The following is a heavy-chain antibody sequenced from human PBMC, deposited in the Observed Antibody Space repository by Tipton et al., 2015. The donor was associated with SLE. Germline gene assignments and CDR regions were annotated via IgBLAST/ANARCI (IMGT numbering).Heavy chain of an antibody. CDR2: IDHGGST. CDR1: GESFSGYL. CDR3: ARERPTSYDFWTHRWFGP. V-gene: IGHV4-34*01. Sequence: GLVKPSETLSLTCTVYGESFSGYLWTWIRQSPGKGLEWIGEIDHGGSTNYRPSLESRVTISLDPSKNQFSLTLSSVTAADTAVYYCARERPTSYDFWTHRWFGPWGQGTLVTVSS. D-gene: IGHD3-3*01. J-gene: IGHJ5*02.